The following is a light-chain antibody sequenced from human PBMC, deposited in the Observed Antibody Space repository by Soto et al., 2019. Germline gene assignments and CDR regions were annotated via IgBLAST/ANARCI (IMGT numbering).Light chain of an antibody. V-gene: IGLV1-40*01. Sequence: QSVLTQPPSVSGAPWQMVTIACTVSSXXXGAGYDVHWYQQLPGTAPKPLXXAXGNRPSGVPDRFSGSKSGTSASLAITGLQAEDEADYYCQSYDRSLSGYVLGTGTKVTVL. J-gene: IGLJ1*01. CDR3: QSYDRSLSGYV. CDR1: SXXXGAGYD. CDR2: AXG.